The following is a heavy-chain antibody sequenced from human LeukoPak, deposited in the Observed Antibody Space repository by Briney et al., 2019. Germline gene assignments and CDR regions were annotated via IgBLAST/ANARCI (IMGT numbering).Heavy chain of an antibody. CDR1: GYTFTSYD. CDR3: ARWYSSGWYSREYYMDV. D-gene: IGHD6-19*01. J-gene: IGHJ6*03. V-gene: IGHV1-8*03. CDR2: MNPNSGNT. Sequence: ASVKVSCKASGYTFTSYDINWVRQATGQGLEWMGWMNPNSGNTGYAQKFQGRVTITRNTSISTAYMELSSPRSEDTAVYYCARWYSSGWYSREYYMDVWGKGTTVTVSS.